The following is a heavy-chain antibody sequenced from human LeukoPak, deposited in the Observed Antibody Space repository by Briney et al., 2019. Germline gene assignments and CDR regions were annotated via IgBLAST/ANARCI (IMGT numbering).Heavy chain of an antibody. J-gene: IGHJ4*02. CDR3: ATHIYYDSSGSEPPSDY. D-gene: IGHD3-22*01. Sequence: GGSLRLSCAASGFTFSSYSMNWVRQAPGKGLEWVSSISSSSSYIYYADSVKGRFTISRDNAKNSLYLQMNSLRAEDTAVYYCATHIYYDSSGSEPPSDYWGQGTLVTVSS. CDR1: GFTFSSYS. CDR2: ISSSSSYI. V-gene: IGHV3-21*01.